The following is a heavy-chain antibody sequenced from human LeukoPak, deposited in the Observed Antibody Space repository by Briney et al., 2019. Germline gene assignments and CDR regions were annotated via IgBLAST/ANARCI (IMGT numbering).Heavy chain of an antibody. CDR3: ARGSVDPGSFDI. D-gene: IGHD3-10*01. V-gene: IGHV3-11*04. Sequence: GGSLRLSCAASGCTFSDYYMSWFRQAPGKGLEWVSYISSSGSSIYYADSVKGRLTISRDNAKNSLYLQMNSLRAEDTAVYYCARGSVDPGSFDIWGQGTMVTVSS. CDR2: ISSSGSSI. J-gene: IGHJ3*02. CDR1: GCTFSDYY.